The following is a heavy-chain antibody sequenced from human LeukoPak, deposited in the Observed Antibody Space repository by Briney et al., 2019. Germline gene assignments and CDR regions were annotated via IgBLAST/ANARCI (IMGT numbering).Heavy chain of an antibody. CDR2: IYHSGST. V-gene: IGHV4-38-2*02. J-gene: IGHJ1*01. CDR1: GYSISSGYY. D-gene: IGHD6-13*01. CDR3: ARVAAGIGFFQH. Sequence: SETPSLTCTVSGYSISSGYYWGWIRQPPGKGLEWIGSIYHSGSTYYNPSLKSRVTISVDTSKNQLSLKLSSVTAADTAVYYCARVAAGIGFFQHWGQGTLVTVSS.